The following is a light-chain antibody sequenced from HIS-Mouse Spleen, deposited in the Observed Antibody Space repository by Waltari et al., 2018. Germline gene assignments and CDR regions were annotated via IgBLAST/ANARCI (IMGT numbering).Light chain of an antibody. J-gene: IGKJ2*01. CDR1: QSVSSY. V-gene: IGKV3-11*01. CDR2: DAS. CDR3: QQRSNWYT. Sequence: IVLTQSPATLSLSPGERATLSSRASQSVSSYLAWYQQKPGQAPRLLIYDASNRATGIPARFSGSGSGTDFTLTISSLEPEDFAVYYCQQRSNWYTFGQGTKLEIK.